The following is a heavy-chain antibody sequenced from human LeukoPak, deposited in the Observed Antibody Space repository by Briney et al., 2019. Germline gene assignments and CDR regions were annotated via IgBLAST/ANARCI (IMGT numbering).Heavy chain of an antibody. CDR2: IIPILGIA. CDR1: GGTFSSYT. D-gene: IGHD2-2*01. V-gene: IGHV1-69*02. Sequence: SVKVSCKASGGTFSSYTISWVRQAPGQGLEWMGRIIPILGIANYAQKFQGRVTITADKSTSTAYMELSSLRSEDTAVYYCAREAHNCSSTSCHFKGGIFDYWGQGTLVTVSS. CDR3: AREAHNCSSTSCHFKGGIFDY. J-gene: IGHJ4*02.